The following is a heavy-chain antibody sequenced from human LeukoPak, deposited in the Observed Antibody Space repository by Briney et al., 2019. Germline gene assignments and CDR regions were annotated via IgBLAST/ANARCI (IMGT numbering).Heavy chain of an antibody. Sequence: PGGSLRLSCEASRFSFSIYGMSWVRQAPGKGLEWVSGISGSGGNTYYAEALTGRFTVSRDNSKNTLYLQMNSLRAEDTALYYCAKGGLRGGTYNDDFWGQGTLVTVSS. J-gene: IGHJ4*02. CDR3: AKGGLRGGTYNDDF. CDR2: ISGSGGNT. D-gene: IGHD3-16*01. V-gene: IGHV3-23*01. CDR1: RFSFSIYG.